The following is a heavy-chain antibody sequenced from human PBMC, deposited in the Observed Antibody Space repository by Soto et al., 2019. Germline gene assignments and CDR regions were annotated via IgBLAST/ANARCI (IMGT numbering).Heavy chain of an antibody. CDR3: ARASGVYDAFDI. Sequence: ASVKVSCKASGSTFTGYYMHWVRQAPGQGLEWMGWINPNNGGTKYAQKFQGSVTMTRDTSISTAYMELSRLRSDDTAVYYCARASGVYDAFDIWGQGTMVTVSS. V-gene: IGHV1-2*02. CDR1: GSTFTGYY. D-gene: IGHD4-17*01. J-gene: IGHJ3*02. CDR2: INPNNGGT.